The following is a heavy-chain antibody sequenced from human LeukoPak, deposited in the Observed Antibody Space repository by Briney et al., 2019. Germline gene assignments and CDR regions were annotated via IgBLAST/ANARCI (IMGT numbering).Heavy chain of an antibody. CDR1: GFTLGDYG. Sequence: PGGSLRLSCTTSGFTLGDYGLIWVRQAPGKGLEWVSFIRSKTNGGTTEYAASVKGRFTISRDDSKSIAYLQMNSLKTEDTAVYYCTGSFGELTFFDYWGQGALVTVSS. D-gene: IGHD3-10*01. CDR2: IRSKTNGGTT. V-gene: IGHV3-49*04. CDR3: TGSFGELTFFDY. J-gene: IGHJ4*02.